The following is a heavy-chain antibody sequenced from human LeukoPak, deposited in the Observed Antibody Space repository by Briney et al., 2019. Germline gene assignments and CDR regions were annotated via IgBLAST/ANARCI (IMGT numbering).Heavy chain of an antibody. CDR2: ISGSGGST. D-gene: IGHD5-18*01. J-gene: IGHJ5*02. CDR3: AKATAMDTNWFDP. V-gene: IGHV3-23*01. Sequence: GGSLRLSCTASGFTLSRYAMIWPPHAPGKGLEWLSAISGSGGSTYYADSVKGRFTISRDNSKNTLYLQMNSLRAEDTAIYYCAKATAMDTNWFDPWGQGTLVTVSS. CDR1: GFTLSRYA.